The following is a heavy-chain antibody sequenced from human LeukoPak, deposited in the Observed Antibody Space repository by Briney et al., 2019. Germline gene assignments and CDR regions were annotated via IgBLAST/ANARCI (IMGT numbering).Heavy chain of an antibody. CDR1: GDSIRSGPSY. CDR2: ISFSGNT. CDR3: ARQVSVSGLSLPDY. V-gene: IGHV4-39*01. D-gene: IGHD3-10*01. Sequence: SETLSLTCTVSGDSIRSGPSYWGWIRQSPGKGLEWIGSISFSGNTYFSPSLKSRVTISVDTSKNQFSLKLSSVTAADTALYYCARQVSVSGLSLPDYWGQGTLVTVSS. J-gene: IGHJ4*02.